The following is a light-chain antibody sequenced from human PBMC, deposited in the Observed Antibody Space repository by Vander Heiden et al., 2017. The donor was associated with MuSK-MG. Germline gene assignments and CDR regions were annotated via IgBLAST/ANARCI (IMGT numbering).Light chain of an antibody. CDR1: QGINTY. CDR3: QKYNSAPFT. V-gene: IGKV1-27*01. Sequence: DIQITQSPSSLSASVGDRVTITCRASQGINTYLAWFQQKPGKVPKLLIDGSSTLQPGVPSRFSGSGSGTDFTLTISSLQPGDVATYYCQKYNSAPFTFGHGTKVDIK. J-gene: IGKJ3*01. CDR2: GSS.